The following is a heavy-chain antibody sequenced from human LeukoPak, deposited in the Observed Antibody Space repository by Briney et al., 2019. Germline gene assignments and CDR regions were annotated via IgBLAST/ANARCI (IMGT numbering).Heavy chain of an antibody. CDR1: GYTFTGYY. Sequence: ASVKVSCKASGYTFTGYYMHWVRQAPGQGLEWMGWINPYSGGTNYAQKFQGRVTMTSDTSISTAYMELSRLRSDDTAVYYCARDQAMGDFVWGSHNYWGQGTLVTVSS. V-gene: IGHV1-2*02. J-gene: IGHJ4*02. D-gene: IGHD3-16*01. CDR2: INPYSGGT. CDR3: ARDQAMGDFVWGSHNY.